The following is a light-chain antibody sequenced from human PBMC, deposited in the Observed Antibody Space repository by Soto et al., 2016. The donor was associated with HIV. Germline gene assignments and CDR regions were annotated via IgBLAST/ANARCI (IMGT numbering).Light chain of an antibody. CDR3: MHSLELPIT. Sequence: IVLTQTPLSLSVAPGQPAFISCRSSQSLVHTDGLTYLYWYVQKAGQPPRLLISGVSNRLSGVPERFTGSGSGTYFTLEISRVEADDVGVYYCMHSLELPITFGPGTPLEIK. CDR2: GVS. J-gene: IGKJ5*01. V-gene: IGKV2D-29*01. CDR1: QSLVHTDGLTY.